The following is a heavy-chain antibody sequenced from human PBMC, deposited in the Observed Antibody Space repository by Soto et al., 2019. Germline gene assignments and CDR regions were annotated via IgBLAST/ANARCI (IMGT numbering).Heavy chain of an antibody. CDR3: AKSGDRYYYDSSGYPTAPFDY. J-gene: IGHJ4*02. D-gene: IGHD3-22*01. CDR2: ISYDGSNK. CDR1: GFTFSNYG. Sequence: QVQLVESGGGVVQPGRSLRLSCAASGFTFSNYGMHWVRQAPGKGLEWVAVISYDGSNKNYADSVKGRFTISRDNSKNALYLQMNSLRDEDTAVYYCAKSGDRYYYDSSGYPTAPFDYWGQGTLVTVSS. V-gene: IGHV3-30*18.